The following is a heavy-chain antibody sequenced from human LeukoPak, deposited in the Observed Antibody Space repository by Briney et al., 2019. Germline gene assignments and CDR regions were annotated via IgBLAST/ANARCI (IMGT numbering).Heavy chain of an antibody. CDR2: IYTTGST. V-gene: IGHV4-4*07. D-gene: IGHD3-16*02. CDR1: GGSINSYW. Sequence: PSETLSLNCSVSGGSINSYWWSWIRQPAGRGLEFIGRIYTTGSTNYNPSLKSRVSMSVDTSKNKFSLELRSVTAADTAVYFCARAGYTISSYRFDYWGQGALVTVSS. CDR3: ARAGYTISSYRFDY. J-gene: IGHJ4*02.